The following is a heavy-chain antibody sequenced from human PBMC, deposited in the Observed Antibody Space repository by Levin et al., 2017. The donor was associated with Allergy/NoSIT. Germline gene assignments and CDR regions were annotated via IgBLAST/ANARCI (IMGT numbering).Heavy chain of an antibody. J-gene: IGHJ4*02. D-gene: IGHD3/OR15-3a*01. CDR3: ARGSGTLFDY. Sequence: SGESLKISCAASGFTFSTYDMHWVRQPTGKGLEWVSAIGTAGDTYYPGSTRGRFTLSRENGRNSLHLQMNSLRAEDTAMYYCARGSGTLFDYWGQGTLVTVSS. V-gene: IGHV3-13*01. CDR1: GFTFSTYD. CDR2: IGTAGDT.